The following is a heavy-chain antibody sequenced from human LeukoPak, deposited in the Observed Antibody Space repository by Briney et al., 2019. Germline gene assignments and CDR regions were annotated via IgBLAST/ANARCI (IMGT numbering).Heavy chain of an antibody. J-gene: IGHJ5*02. V-gene: IGHV1-24*01. CDR2: FDPEDGET. Sequence: ASVKVSCKASGYTFTGYYMHWVRQAPGKGLEWMGGFDPEDGETIYAQKFQGRVTMTEDTSTDTAYMELSSLRSEDTAVYYCATASDYGDLNWFDPWGQGTLVTVSS. D-gene: IGHD4-17*01. CDR3: ATASDYGDLNWFDP. CDR1: GYTFTGYY.